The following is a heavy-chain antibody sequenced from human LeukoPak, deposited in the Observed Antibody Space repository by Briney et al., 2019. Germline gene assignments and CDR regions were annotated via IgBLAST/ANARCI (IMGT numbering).Heavy chain of an antibody. D-gene: IGHD5-18*01. J-gene: IGHJ4*02. CDR2: IYYSGST. CDR1: GGSISNYY. CDR3: ARSRYSYGSYYFDY. V-gene: IGHV4-59*01. Sequence: PSETLSLTCTVSGGSISNYYWSWIRQPPGKGLEWIGYIYYSGSTRYNPSLKSRVTISVDTSKNQFSLKLSSVTAADTAFYYCARSRYSYGSYYFDYWGQGTLVTVSS.